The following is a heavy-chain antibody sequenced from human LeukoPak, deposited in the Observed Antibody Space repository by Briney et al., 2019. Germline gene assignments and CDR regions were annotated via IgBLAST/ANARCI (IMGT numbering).Heavy chain of an antibody. CDR1: GGSISSYY. J-gene: IGHJ6*02. CDR3: ARDLVNTYGMDV. D-gene: IGHD3-16*02. V-gene: IGHV4-59*01. Sequence: SEALSLTCTVSGGSISSYYWSWIRQPPGKGLEWIGYIYYSGSTNYNPSLKSRVTISVDTSKNQFSLKLSSVAAADTAVYYCARDLVNTYGMDVWGQGTTVTVSS. CDR2: IYYSGST.